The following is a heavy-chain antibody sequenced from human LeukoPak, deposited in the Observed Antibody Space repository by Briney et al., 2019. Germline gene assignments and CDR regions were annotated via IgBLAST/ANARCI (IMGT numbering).Heavy chain of an antibody. CDR1: GYTFTSFG. CDR2: SNAYNDNT. V-gene: IGHV1-18*01. D-gene: IGHD3-10*01. Sequence: ASVKVSCNASGYTFTSFGLSWVRQAPGQGLEWMGWSNAYNDNTNYAQKLQGRVTMTTDTSTSTAYMELRSLTSDDTAVYYCARALRGYGSGSYYGFGDYWGQGTLVTVSS. J-gene: IGHJ4*02. CDR3: ARALRGYGSGSYYGFGDY.